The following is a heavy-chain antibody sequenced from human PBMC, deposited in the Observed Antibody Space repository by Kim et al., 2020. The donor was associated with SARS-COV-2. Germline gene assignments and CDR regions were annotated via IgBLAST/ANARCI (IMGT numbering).Heavy chain of an antibody. J-gene: IGHJ6*02. CDR3: AKDIGDVGYCSGGSCPGGYYYYYGMDV. D-gene: IGHD2-15*01. V-gene: IGHV3-9*01. CDR2: ISWNSGSI. Sequence: GGSLRLSCAASGFTFDDYAMHWVRQAPGKGLEWVSGISWNSGSIGYADSVKGRFTISRDNAKNSLYLQMNSLRAEDKALYYCAKDIGDVGYCSGGSCPGGYYYYYGMDVWGQGTTVTVSS. CDR1: GFTFDDYA.